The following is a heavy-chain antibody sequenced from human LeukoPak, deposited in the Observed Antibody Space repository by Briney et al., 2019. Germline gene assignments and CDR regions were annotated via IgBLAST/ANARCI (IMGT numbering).Heavy chain of an antibody. CDR2: IWSDATNM. CDR3: AKDAQRGFDYSNSLQS. D-gene: IGHD4-11*01. V-gene: IGHV3-33*06. Sequence: PGGSLRLSCATSGFTFSHYGVHWVRQAPSKGLEWVAVIWSDATNMYYGDSVKGRFVISRDNSKNTIYLQMNSLRVEDTAVYYCAKDAQRGFDYSNSLQSWGQGTLVTVSS. J-gene: IGHJ5*02. CDR1: GFTFSHYG.